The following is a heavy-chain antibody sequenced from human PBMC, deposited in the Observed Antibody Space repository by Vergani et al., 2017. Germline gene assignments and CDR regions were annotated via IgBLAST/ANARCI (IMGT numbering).Heavy chain of an antibody. V-gene: IGHV4-59*11. CDR1: GGSISSHY. Sequence: QVQLQESGPGLVKPSETLSLTCTVSGGSISSHYWSWIRQPPGKGLEWIGEINHSGSTNYNPSLKSRVTISVDTSKNQFSLKLSSVTAADTAVYYCARGPRRRVVVIHYWYFDLWGRGTLVTVSS. J-gene: IGHJ2*01. D-gene: IGHD3-22*01. CDR3: ARGPRRRVVVIHYWYFDL. CDR2: INHSGST.